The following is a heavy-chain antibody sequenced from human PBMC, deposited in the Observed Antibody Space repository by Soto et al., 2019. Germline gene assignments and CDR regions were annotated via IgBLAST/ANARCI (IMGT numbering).Heavy chain of an antibody. V-gene: IGHV3-23*01. Sequence: GGSLRLSCAASGFTFSSDAMSWVRQAPGKGLEWVSAISGSGGSTYYADAVKGRFTISRDNSKNTLYMQMNSLRAEDTAVYYCAKDLRYSYGLPYFDYWGQGTLVTVSS. CDR2: ISGSGGST. J-gene: IGHJ4*02. D-gene: IGHD5-18*01. CDR3: AKDLRYSYGLPYFDY. CDR1: GFTFSSDA.